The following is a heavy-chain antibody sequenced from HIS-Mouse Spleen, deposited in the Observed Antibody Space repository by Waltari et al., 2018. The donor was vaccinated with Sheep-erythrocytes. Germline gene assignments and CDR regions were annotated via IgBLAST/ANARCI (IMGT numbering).Heavy chain of an antibody. CDR2: INHSGST. J-gene: IGHJ3*02. D-gene: IGHD6-19*01. Sequence: QVQLQQWGAGLLKPSETLCLTCAVYGGSFSGYYWSWIRQPPGKGLEWIGEINHSGSTNYNPSLKSRVTISVDTSKNQFSLKLSSVTAADTAVYYCALSVDLAGAFDIWGQGTMVTVSS. CDR3: ALSVDLAGAFDI. CDR1: GGSFSGYY. V-gene: IGHV4-34*01.